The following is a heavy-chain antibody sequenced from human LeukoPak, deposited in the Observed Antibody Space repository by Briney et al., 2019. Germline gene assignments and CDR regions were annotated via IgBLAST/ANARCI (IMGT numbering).Heavy chain of an antibody. CDR1: GFTFSSYA. J-gene: IGHJ4*02. CDR3: ASDYSGSLP. Sequence: PGRSLRLSCAASGFTFSSYAMHWVRQAPGKGLEWVAVISYDGSNKYYADSVKDRFTISRDNSKNTLYLQMNSLRAEDTAVYYCASDYSGSLPWGQGTLVTVSS. D-gene: IGHD1-26*01. V-gene: IGHV3-30*04. CDR2: ISYDGSNK.